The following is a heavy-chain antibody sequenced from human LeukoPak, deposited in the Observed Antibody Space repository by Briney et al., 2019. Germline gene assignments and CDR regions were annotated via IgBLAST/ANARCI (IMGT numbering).Heavy chain of an antibody. V-gene: IGHV1-69*06. CDR1: RGTFSSYA. Sequence: SVKVSCKASRGTFSSYAISWVRQAPGQGLEWMGGIIPIFGTANYAQKFQGRVTITADKSTSTAYMELSSLRSEDTAVYYCARRVGLELRSNWFDPWGQGTLVTVSS. CDR2: IIPIFGTA. J-gene: IGHJ5*02. CDR3: ARRVGLELRSNWFDP. D-gene: IGHD1-7*01.